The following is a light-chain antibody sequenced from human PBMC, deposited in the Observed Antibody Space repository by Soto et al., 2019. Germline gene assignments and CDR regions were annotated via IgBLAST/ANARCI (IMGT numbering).Light chain of an antibody. V-gene: IGKV1-39*01. J-gene: IGKJ3*01. CDR1: QSISSY. CDR3: QQRYSTLST. Sequence: DIQMTHSPSSLSASVGDRVTITCRASQSISSYLNWYQQNPWKAPKLLIYAASSLQSGVPSRFRGSGSGTDFTLTISSLPPEDFATYYCQQRYSTLSTFGPGTKVDLK. CDR2: AAS.